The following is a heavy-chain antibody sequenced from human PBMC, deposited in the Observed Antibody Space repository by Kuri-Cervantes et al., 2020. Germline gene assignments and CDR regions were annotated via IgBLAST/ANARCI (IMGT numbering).Heavy chain of an antibody. V-gene: IGHV3-33*08. CDR1: GFTFSSYG. CDR2: IWYGGSNK. J-gene: IGHJ5*02. Sequence: GESLKISCAASGFTFSSYGMHWVRQAPGKGLEWVAVIWYGGSNKYYADSVKGRFTISRDNSKNTLYLQMNSLRAEDTAVYYCARPSSGWFDPWGQGTLVTVSS. D-gene: IGHD6-19*01. CDR3: ARPSSGWFDP.